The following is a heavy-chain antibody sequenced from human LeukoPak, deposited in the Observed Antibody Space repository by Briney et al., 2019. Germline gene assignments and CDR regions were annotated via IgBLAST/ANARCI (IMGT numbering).Heavy chain of an antibody. Sequence: ASVKVSCKASGYTFTGYYMHWVRQAPGQGLEWMGWINPNSGGTNYAQKFQGRVTMTRDTSISTAYMELSRLRSDDTAVYYCARAVDYGDYKFFDYWGQGTLVTVSS. D-gene: IGHD4-17*01. CDR2: INPNSGGT. CDR3: ARAVDYGDYKFFDY. V-gene: IGHV1-2*02. J-gene: IGHJ4*02. CDR1: GYTFTGYY.